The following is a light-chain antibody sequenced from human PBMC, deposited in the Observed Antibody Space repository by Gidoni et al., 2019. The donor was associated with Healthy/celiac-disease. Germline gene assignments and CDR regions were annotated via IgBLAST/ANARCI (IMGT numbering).Light chain of an antibody. Sequence: EIVLTQSPATLSLSPGERATLSCRASQSVSSYLAWYQQKPGQAPRLLIYDASNRATGTPARFSGSGSVTDFTLTISSLEPEDFAVYYCQQRSNWRFGQGTRLEIK. V-gene: IGKV3-11*01. CDR2: DAS. CDR1: QSVSSY. CDR3: QQRSNWR. J-gene: IGKJ5*01.